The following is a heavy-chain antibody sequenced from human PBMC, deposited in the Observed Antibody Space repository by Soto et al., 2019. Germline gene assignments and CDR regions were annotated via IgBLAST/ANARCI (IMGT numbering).Heavy chain of an antibody. D-gene: IGHD1-26*01. V-gene: IGHV3-74*03. CDR2: IHSDGSST. CDR3: ARGDRGAFDL. CDR1: GFTFSYYW. J-gene: IGHJ3*01. Sequence: EVQLVESGGGLVQPGESLRLSCAASGFTFSYYWMQWVRQAPGKGLVWVSRIHSDGSSTTYEDSVKDRFTISRDNARNTLYLQMNSLRAEDTAVYYCARGDRGAFDLWGQGTVLTVSS.